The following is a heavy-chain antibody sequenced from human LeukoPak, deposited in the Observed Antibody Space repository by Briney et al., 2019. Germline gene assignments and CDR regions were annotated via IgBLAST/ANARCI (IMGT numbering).Heavy chain of an antibody. V-gene: IGHV4-59*01. Sequence: PSETLSLTCTVSGGSIRSYYWSWIRQPPGKGLEWIGYIYYSGSTNYNPSLKSRVTISVDTSKNQFSLKLSSVTAADTAVYYCARGQYYYYYYMDVWGKGTTVTVSS. CDR1: GGSIRSYY. CDR2: IYYSGST. J-gene: IGHJ6*03. CDR3: ARGQYYYYYYMDV.